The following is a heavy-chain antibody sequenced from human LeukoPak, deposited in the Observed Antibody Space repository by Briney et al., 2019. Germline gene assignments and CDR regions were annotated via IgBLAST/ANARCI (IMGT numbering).Heavy chain of an antibody. V-gene: IGHV3-11*01. J-gene: IGHJ6*02. D-gene: IGHD6-13*01. CDR3: ARDYLTSSSWYEDYYYGMDV. CDR1: GFTFSGYY. Sequence: GGSLRLSCAASGFTFSGYYMSWIRQAPGKGLEWVSYISSSGSTIYYADSVKGRFTISRDNAKNSLYLQMNSLRAEDTAVYYCARDYLTSSSWYEDYYYGMDVWGQGTTVTVSS. CDR2: ISSSGSTI.